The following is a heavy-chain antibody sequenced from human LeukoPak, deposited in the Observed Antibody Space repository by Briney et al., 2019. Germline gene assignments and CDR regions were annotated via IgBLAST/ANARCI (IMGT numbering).Heavy chain of an antibody. CDR3: TRDQTPYY. Sequence: PGGSLRLSCEASGFTFSTFAMTWVRQAPGKGLEWVGFIRSNLYGGTPEYAASVKGRFTISRDDSNSIAYLEMDSLKTDDTAVYYCTRDQTPYYWGQGTLVTVSS. V-gene: IGHV3-49*04. CDR2: IRSNLYGGTP. CDR1: GFTFSTFA. J-gene: IGHJ4*02.